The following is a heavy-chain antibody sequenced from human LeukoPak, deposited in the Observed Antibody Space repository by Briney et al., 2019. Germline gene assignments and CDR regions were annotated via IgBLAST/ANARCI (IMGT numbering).Heavy chain of an antibody. D-gene: IGHD2-15*01. J-gene: IGHJ4*02. CDR1: GYTFTDSY. V-gene: IGHV1-2*02. Sequence: ASLKVSCKTSGYTFTDSYMHWVRQAPGQGLEWIGWINPNAGDTTYAQGFHGRVTMTRDTSISTVYMELNSLKLGDTAVYYCTREGRVGVPFDYWGQGTLVTVSS. CDR2: INPNAGDT. CDR3: TREGRVGVPFDY.